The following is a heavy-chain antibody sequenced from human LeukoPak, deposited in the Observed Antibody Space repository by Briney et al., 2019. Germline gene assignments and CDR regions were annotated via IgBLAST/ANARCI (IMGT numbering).Heavy chain of an antibody. V-gene: IGHV3-23*01. J-gene: IGHJ4*02. Sequence: GGSLRLSCAASGFTFSSFAMSWVRQAPGKGLGWVSSISGSTYYADSVKGRFTISRDNSKNTLYLRMNSLRAEDTAVYYCTKRGIVGTTTPFDYWGQGTLVTVSS. D-gene: IGHD1-26*01. CDR2: ISGST. CDR3: TKRGIVGTTTPFDY. CDR1: GFTFSSFA.